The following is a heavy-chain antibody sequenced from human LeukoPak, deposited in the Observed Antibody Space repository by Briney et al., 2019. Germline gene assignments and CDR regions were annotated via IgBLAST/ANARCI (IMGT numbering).Heavy chain of an antibody. J-gene: IGHJ6*03. Sequence: SETLSLTCTVSGCSISSYYWSWIRQPPGKGLEWIGYIYTSGSTNYNPSLKSRVTISVDTSKNQISLKLSSVTAADTAVYYCARQASTVTTDYYYYYMDVWGKGTTVTVSS. CDR2: IYTSGST. CDR3: ARQASTVTTDYYYYYMDV. V-gene: IGHV4-4*09. D-gene: IGHD4-17*01. CDR1: GCSISSYY.